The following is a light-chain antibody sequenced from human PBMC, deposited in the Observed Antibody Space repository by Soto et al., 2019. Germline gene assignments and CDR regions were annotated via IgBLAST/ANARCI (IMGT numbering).Light chain of an antibody. J-gene: IGLJ3*02. Sequence: QSALTQPPSASETPGQRVTISCSGSGSNIGTNYVYWYQQLPGSAPKLLIYGNDQRPSGVPDRFSGSKSGTSASLAISGVRSEDEADYYCAAWDNSLSGRLFGGGTKLTVL. CDR3: AAWDNSLSGRL. CDR2: GND. CDR1: GSNIGTNY. V-gene: IGLV1-47*01.